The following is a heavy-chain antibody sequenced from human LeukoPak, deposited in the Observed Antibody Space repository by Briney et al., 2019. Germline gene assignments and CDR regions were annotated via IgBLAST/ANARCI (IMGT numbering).Heavy chain of an antibody. CDR1: GFTFSAYS. CDR3: ARESITGDRDFDY. J-gene: IGHJ4*02. CDR2: ISSGSRTI. Sequence: PGGSLRLSCVASGFTFSAYSMNWVRQAPGRGLEWLPYISSGSRTIYYADSVKGRFTIFRDNAQNSLFFQMNSLRVDDTAVYYCARESITGDRDFDYWGQGTLITVSS. V-gene: IGHV3-48*01. D-gene: IGHD7-27*01.